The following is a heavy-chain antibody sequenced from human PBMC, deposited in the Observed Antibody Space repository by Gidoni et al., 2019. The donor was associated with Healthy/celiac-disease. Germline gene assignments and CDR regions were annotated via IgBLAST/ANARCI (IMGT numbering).Heavy chain of an antibody. D-gene: IGHD3-22*01. J-gene: IGHJ4*02. V-gene: IGHV4-39*01. Sequence: QLQLQESGPGLVKPSETLSLTCTVSGRSISSSSYYWGWIRQPPGKGLEWIGSIYYSGSTYYNPSLKSRVTIAVDTSKNQFSLKLSSVTAADTAVYYCARHGDDYYDSSGYFFWGQGTLVTVSS. CDR3: ARHGDDYYDSSGYFF. CDR1: GRSISSSSYY. CDR2: IYYSGST.